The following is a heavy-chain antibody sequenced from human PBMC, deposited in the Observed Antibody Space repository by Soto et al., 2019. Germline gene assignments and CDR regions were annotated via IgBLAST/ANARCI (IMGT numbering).Heavy chain of an antibody. D-gene: IGHD5-18*01. CDR2: ISGSGGST. CDR3: AKSGLGRGHSYGYYYCGMDV. Sequence: SLRLSCAASGFTFSSYAMSWVRQAPGQGLEWVSAISGSGGSTYYADSVKGRFTISRDNSKNTLYLQMNSLRAEDTAVYYCAKSGLGRGHSYGYYYCGMDVWGQGTTVTVSS. J-gene: IGHJ6*02. CDR1: GFTFSSYA. V-gene: IGHV3-23*01.